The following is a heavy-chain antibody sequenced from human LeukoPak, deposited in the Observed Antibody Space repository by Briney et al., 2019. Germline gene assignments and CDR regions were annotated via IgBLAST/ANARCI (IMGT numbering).Heavy chain of an antibody. V-gene: IGHV1-69*06. Sequence: SVKVSCKASGGTFSSYAISWVRQAPGQGLEWMGGIIPIFGTANYAQKLQGRVTITANKSTSTAYMELSSLRSEDTAVYYCARDGFDIYGSGSSVNMDVWGKGTMVTVSS. CDR3: ARDGFDIYGSGSSVNMDV. D-gene: IGHD3-10*01. J-gene: IGHJ6*03. CDR2: IIPIFGTA. CDR1: GGTFSSYA.